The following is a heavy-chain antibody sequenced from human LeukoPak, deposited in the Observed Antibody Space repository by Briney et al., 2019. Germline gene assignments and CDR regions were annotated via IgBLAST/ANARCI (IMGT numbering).Heavy chain of an antibody. CDR1: GFTFSDYY. Sequence: PGGSLRLSCAASGFTFSDYYMSWIRQAPGKGLEWVSYISSSGSTIYYADSVKGRFTISRDNAKDSLYLQMNSLRAEDTAVYYCARDIVGRWIQLWPLFDYWGQGTLVTVSS. V-gene: IGHV3-11*01. J-gene: IGHJ4*02. CDR2: ISSSGSTI. D-gene: IGHD5-18*01. CDR3: ARDIVGRWIQLWPLFDY.